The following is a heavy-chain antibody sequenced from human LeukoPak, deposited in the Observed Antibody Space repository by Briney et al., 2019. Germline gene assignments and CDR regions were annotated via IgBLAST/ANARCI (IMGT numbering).Heavy chain of an antibody. CDR3: ATDQSIAGPTTADY. CDR1: GFTFSSYE. J-gene: IGHJ4*02. CDR2: INTDGSNT. D-gene: IGHD1-26*01. V-gene: IGHV3-74*01. Sequence: HPGGSLRLSCAVSGFTFSSYEMNWVRQAPGKGLVWVSRINTDGSNTIYADSVKGRFTISRDNAKNTLYLQMNSLRAEDTAVYYCATDQSIAGPTTADYWGQGTLVTVSS.